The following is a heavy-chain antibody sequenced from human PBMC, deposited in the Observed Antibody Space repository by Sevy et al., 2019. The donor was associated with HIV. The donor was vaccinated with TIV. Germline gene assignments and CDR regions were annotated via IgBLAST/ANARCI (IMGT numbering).Heavy chain of an antibody. CDR1: GGSISSYF. CDR2: IYFTGNT. Sequence: SETLSLTCSVSGGSISSYFWTWVRQSPGKGLEWIGNIYFTGNTDYSPSLKSRVTLSLDTSKSQFSLTLKSVTAADTAIYFCARDSTNRPRVLDYWGQGTLVTVSS. V-gene: IGHV4-59*01. CDR3: ARDSTNRPRVLDY. D-gene: IGHD6-6*01. J-gene: IGHJ4*02.